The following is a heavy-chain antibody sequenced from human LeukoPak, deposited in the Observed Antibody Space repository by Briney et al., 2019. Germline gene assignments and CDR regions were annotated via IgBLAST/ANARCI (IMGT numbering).Heavy chain of an antibody. CDR3: TTELYQLLGYYYYMDV. Sequence: GGSLRLSCAASGFTFSNAWMSWVRQAPGKGLEWVGRIKSKTDGGTTDYAAPVKGRFTISRDDSKNTLYLQMNSLKTEDTAVYYCTTELYQLLGYYYYMDVWGKGTTVTVSS. J-gene: IGHJ6*03. D-gene: IGHD2-2*01. V-gene: IGHV3-15*01. CDR1: GFTFSNAW. CDR2: IKSKTDGGTT.